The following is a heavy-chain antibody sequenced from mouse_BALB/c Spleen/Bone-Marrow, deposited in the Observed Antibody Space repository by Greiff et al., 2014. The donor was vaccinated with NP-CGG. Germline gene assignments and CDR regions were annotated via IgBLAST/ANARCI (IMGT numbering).Heavy chain of an antibody. CDR2: ISNGGTYT. Sequence: EVKLVESGGGLVKPGGSLKLSCAASGFTFSDFYMFWSRQTPEKRLEWVATISNGGTYTYYPDSVKGRFTISRDNAKNNLYLQMSSLKSEDTAMYYCARSGERYGAMDYWGQGTSVTVTS. CDR1: GFTFSDFY. J-gene: IGHJ4*01. CDR3: ARSGERYGAMDY. D-gene: IGHD1-1*02. V-gene: IGHV5-4*02.